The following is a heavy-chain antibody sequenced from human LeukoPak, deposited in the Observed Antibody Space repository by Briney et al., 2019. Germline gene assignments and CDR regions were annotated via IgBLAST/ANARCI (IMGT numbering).Heavy chain of an antibody. CDR2: ISGSGGST. CDR1: GFTFSSYA. J-gene: IGHJ4*02. D-gene: IGHD1-26*01. CDR3: AKDTHVGATPTYYFDY. V-gene: IGHV3-23*01. Sequence: GGSLRLSCAASGFTFSSYAMSWVRQAPGKGLEWVSAISGSGGSTYYADSVKGRFTISRDNAKNSLYLQMNSLRAEDTALYYCAKDTHVGATPTYYFDYWGQGTLVTVSS.